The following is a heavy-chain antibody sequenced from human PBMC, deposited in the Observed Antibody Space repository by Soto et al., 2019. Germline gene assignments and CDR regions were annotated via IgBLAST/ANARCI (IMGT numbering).Heavy chain of an antibody. V-gene: IGHV1-69*01. J-gene: IGHJ6*02. D-gene: IGHD3-10*01. CDR1: GGTFSSYA. Sequence: QVQLVQSGAEVKKPGSSVKVSCKTSGGTFSSYAISWVRQAPGQGLEWMGGSIPIFGTANYAQKFQGRVTITADESTSTAYMELSSLRSEDTAVYYCARDRSPPPRLDYYYGMDVWGQGTTVTVSS. CDR3: ARDRSPPPRLDYYYGMDV. CDR2: SIPIFGTA.